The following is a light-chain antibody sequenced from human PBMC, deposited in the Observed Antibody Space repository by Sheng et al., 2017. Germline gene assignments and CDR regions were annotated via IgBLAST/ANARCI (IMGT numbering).Light chain of an antibody. V-gene: IGKV3-20*01. CDR3: QQYGSSWT. Sequence: EIVMTQSPATLSLSAGERATLSCRASQTVGSGYLAWYQQKPGQAPRLLISGTSSRATGIPDRFSGSGSGTDFTLTISRLEPEDFAVYYCQQYGSSWTFGQGTKVEIQ. CDR2: GTS. CDR1: QTVGSGY. J-gene: IGKJ1*01.